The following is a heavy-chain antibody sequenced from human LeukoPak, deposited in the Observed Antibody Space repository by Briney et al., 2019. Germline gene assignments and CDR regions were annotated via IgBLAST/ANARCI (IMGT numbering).Heavy chain of an antibody. CDR2: IYYSGSS. V-gene: IGHV4-59*08. D-gene: IGHD7-27*01. CDR1: GGSISSYY. Sequence: SETLSLTCTVSGGSISSYYWSWIRQPPGKGLEWIGYIYYSGSSNYNPSLKSRGTISVDTCKNQFSLKLRSVTAPDTAVYYCARQVGGNWGSGYFDYWGQGTLVTVSS. CDR3: ARQVGGNWGSGYFDY. J-gene: IGHJ4*02.